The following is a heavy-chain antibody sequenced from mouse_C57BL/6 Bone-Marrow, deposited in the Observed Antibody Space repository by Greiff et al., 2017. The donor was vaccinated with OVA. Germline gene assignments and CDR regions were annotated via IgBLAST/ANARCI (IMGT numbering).Heavy chain of an antibody. CDR3: ARKATVDHYYDMDY. D-gene: IGHD1-1*01. V-gene: IGHV1-59*01. CDR1: GYTFTSYW. CDR2: IDPSDSYT. J-gene: IGHJ4*01. Sequence: QVQLQQPGAELVRPGTSVKLSCKASGYTFTSYWMHWVKQRPGQGLEWIGVIDPSDSYTNYKQKFKGKATLTVDTSSSTAYMQLSSLTSEDTAIYYCARKATVDHYYDMDYWGQGTSVTVSS.